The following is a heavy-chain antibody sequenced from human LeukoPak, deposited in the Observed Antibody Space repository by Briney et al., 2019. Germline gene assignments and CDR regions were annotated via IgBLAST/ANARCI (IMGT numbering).Heavy chain of an antibody. CDR2: IYYSGST. V-gene: IGHV4-59*08. CDR1: GGSISSYY. CDR3: ARAHGDQEWFDP. J-gene: IGHJ5*02. D-gene: IGHD4-17*01. Sequence: PSETLSLTCTVSGGSISSYYWSWIRQPPGKGLEWIGYIYYSGSTNYNPSLKSRVTISVDTSKNQFSLKLSSVTAADTAVYYCARAHGDQEWFDPWGQGTLVTVSS.